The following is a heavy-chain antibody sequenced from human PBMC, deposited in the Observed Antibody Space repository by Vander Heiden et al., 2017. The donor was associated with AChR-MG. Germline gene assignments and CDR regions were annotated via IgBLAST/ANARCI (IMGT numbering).Heavy chain of an antibody. CDR2: ISSSGSTI. D-gene: IGHD6-6*01. V-gene: IGHV3-48*03. Sequence: EVQLVESGGGLVQPGGSLRLSCAASGFTFSSYEMNWVRQAPGKGLEWVSYISSSGSTIYYADSVKGRFTISRDNAKNSLYLQMNSLRAEDTAVYYCARDPEYIYYYYMDVWGKGTTVTVSS. CDR1: GFTFSSYE. J-gene: IGHJ6*03. CDR3: ARDPEYIYYYYMDV.